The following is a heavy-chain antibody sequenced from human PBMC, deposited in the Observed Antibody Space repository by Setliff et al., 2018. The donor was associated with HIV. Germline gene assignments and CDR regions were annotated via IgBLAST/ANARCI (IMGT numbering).Heavy chain of an antibody. CDR2: MNPNSGNT. CDR3: ARGGYYYGSGKGNWFDP. Sequence: GASVMVSCKASGYTFTSYDINWVRQATGRGLEWMGWMNPNSGNTGYAQKFQGRVTMTRNTSISTAYMELSSLRSEDTAVYYCARGGYYYGSGKGNWFDPWGQGTLVTVSS. V-gene: IGHV1-8*02. D-gene: IGHD3-10*01. CDR1: GYTFTSYD. J-gene: IGHJ5*02.